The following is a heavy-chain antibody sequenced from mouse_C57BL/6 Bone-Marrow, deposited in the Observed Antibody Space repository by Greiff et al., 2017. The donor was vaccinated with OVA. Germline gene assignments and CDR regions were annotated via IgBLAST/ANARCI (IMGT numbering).Heavy chain of an antibody. D-gene: IGHD1-1*01. CDR3: ARNYYGTPFAY. J-gene: IGHJ3*01. V-gene: IGHV1-55*01. CDR1: GYTFTSYW. CDR2: IYPGSGST. Sequence: QVQLQQPGAELVKPGASVKMSCKASGYTFTSYWITWVKQRPGQGLEWIGDIYPGSGSTNYNEKFKSKATLTVDTSSSTAYMQLIILTSEDSAVYYCARNYYGTPFAYWGQGTLVTVSA.